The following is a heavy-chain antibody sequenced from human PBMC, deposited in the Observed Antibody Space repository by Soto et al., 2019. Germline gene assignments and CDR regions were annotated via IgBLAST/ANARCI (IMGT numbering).Heavy chain of an antibody. J-gene: IGHJ5*02. Sequence: QVQLVQSGSEVKKPGASVKVSCQASGYTFTAFYMNWVRQAPGQGLEWMGWVNPNTGVTKYAQKFHGRVTMTRDTSINTAYMELSGLTSDDTAVNYCTTLRLDPWGQGTLVTVSS. CDR1: GYTFTAFY. CDR3: TTLRLDP. D-gene: IGHD3-9*01. V-gene: IGHV1-2*02. CDR2: VNPNTGVT.